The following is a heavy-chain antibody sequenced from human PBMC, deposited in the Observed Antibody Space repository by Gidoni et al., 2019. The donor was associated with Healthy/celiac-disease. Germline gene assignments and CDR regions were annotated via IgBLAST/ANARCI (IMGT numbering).Heavy chain of an antibody. CDR3: ARWYEYSSSSDAVYN. J-gene: IGHJ4*02. D-gene: IGHD6-6*01. Sequence: QVQLVQSGAEVKKHGASVKVACKASGYPITGYYMHWVRQAPGQGLEWLGWINPNSGGTNYAQTFQGSVTMTRDTSISTAFMELSRLRSDDTAVYYCARWYEYSSSSDAVYNCGQGTLVTVSS. CDR2: INPNSGGT. V-gene: IGHV1-2*02. CDR1: GYPITGYY.